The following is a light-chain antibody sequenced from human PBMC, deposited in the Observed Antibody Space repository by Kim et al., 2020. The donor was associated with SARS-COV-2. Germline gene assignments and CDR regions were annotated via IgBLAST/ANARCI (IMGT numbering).Light chain of an antibody. Sequence: KVTISCSGRSVNIGSNAVNWYQQFPGKAPRLLISYDDQLSSGVSDRFSASKSVTSASLAISGLQSEDEADYYCGTWDDSLTGPVFGGGTQLTVL. V-gene: IGLV1-36*01. CDR3: GTWDDSLTGPV. J-gene: IGLJ2*01. CDR1: SVNIGSNA. CDR2: YDD.